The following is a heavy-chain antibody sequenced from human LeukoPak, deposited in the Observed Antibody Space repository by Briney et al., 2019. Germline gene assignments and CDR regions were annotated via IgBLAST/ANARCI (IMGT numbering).Heavy chain of an antibody. CDR2: IYYSGST. J-gene: IGHJ5*02. D-gene: IGHD1-26*01. CDR3: ARSSYSGNNWFDP. V-gene: IGHV4-59*08. CDR1: GGSISSYY. Sequence: SETLSLTCTVSGGSISSYYWSWIRQPPGKGLEWIGYIYYSGSTNYNPSLKSRVTISVDTSKNQFSLKLSSVTAADTAVYYCARSSYSGNNWFDPWGQGTLVTVSS.